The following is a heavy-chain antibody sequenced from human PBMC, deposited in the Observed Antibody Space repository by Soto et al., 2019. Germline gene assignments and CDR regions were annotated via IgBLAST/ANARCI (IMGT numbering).Heavy chain of an antibody. CDR2: INYSGST. V-gene: IGHV4-34*01. D-gene: IGHD2-15*01. CDR1: GGSFANYY. Sequence: SETLSLTCAVYGGSFANYYWNWIRQPPGKGLEWIGEINYSGSTDYNPSLESRVTISVDTSKNQFSLNLSSVTAADTAVYYCARGENCSGGSCYYHSGMDVWGQGPTVTVSS. CDR3: ARGENCSGGSCYYHSGMDV. J-gene: IGHJ6*02.